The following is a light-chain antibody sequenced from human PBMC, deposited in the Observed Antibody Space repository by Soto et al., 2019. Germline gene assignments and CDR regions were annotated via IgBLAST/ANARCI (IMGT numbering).Light chain of an antibody. CDR1: SGHSTYT. V-gene: IGLV4-69*01. CDR3: QTWDTGIQV. CDR2: LKNDGSH. J-gene: IGLJ2*01. Sequence: QSVLTQSPSASASPGASVKLTCTLSSGHSTYTIAWHQQHPGKGPRYLMRLKNDGSHTKGDGISDRFSGSSFGAERYLTISSLQSEDEADYYCQTWDTGIQVFGAGTKLTVL.